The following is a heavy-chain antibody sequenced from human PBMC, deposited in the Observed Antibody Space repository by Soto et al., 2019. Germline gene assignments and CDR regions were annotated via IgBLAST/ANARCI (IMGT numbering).Heavy chain of an antibody. V-gene: IGHV1-18*01. CDR3: ARDLGYCRSGTCYREWFDP. D-gene: IGHD2-2*01. CDR2: VSGDNSHT. J-gene: IGHJ5*02. Sequence: QVQLVQSGAEVKKPGASVKVSCKASGYTFTAHGISWVRQAPGRGLEWMGWVSGDNSHTNYAQSLQDRVTMTTDISTNTAYMELRSLGSDDTAVYYCARDLGYCRSGTCYREWFDPWGQGTLVTVSS. CDR1: GYTFTAHG.